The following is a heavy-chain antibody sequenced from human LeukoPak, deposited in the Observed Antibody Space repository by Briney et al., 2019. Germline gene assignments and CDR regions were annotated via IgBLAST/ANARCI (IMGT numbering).Heavy chain of an antibody. CDR2: VSYDGSNN. D-gene: IGHD3-9*01. CDR3: ARDSFPGILTGPFDF. Sequence: PGGSLRLSCAASGFTISSYAMRWVRQAPGKGLEWVAVVSYDGSNNYYADSVKGRFTISRDNSKNTLYLQMSSLRAEDTAVYYCARDSFPGILTGPFDFRGQGSLVTVSS. V-gene: IGHV3-30-3*01. CDR1: GFTISSYA. J-gene: IGHJ4*02.